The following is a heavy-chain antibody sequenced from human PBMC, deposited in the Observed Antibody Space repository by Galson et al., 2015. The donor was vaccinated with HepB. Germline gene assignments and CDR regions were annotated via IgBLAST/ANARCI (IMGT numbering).Heavy chain of an antibody. Sequence: SVKVSCKASGGTFSSYAISWVRQAPGQGLEWMGGIIPIFGTANYAQKFQGRVTITADESTSTAYMELSSLRSEDTAVYYCAREAVGKRGPAAIRYFDYWGQGTLVTVSS. J-gene: IGHJ4*02. V-gene: IGHV1-69*13. CDR1: GGTFSSYA. D-gene: IGHD2-2*01. CDR2: IIPIFGTA. CDR3: AREAVGKRGPAAIRYFDY.